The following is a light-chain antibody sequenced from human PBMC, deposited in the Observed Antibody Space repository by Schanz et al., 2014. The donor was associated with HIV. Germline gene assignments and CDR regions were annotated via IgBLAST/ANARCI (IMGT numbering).Light chain of an antibody. J-gene: IGKJ5*01. CDR1: QSVRNN. Sequence: EIVMTQSPATLSVSPGERATLSCRASQSVRNNLAWYQQKPGQAPRLLIYGASTRATGIPARFSGSGSGTDFTLTISRLEPEDFAVYYCQQYGTSLITFGQGTRLEI. CDR3: QQYGTSLIT. CDR2: GAS. V-gene: IGKV3-15*01.